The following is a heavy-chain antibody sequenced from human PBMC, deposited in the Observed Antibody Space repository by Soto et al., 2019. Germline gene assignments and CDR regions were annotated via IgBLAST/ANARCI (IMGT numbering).Heavy chain of an antibody. V-gene: IGHV4-4*02. CDR3: ARMSNYDSSGYPN. CDR2: IYHSGST. D-gene: IGHD3-22*01. CDR1: GGSISSSNW. J-gene: IGHJ4*02. Sequence: SETLSLTCAVSGGSISSSNWWSWVRQPPGKGLEWIGEIYHSGSTNYNPSLKSRVTISVDKSKNQFSLKLSSVTAADTAVYYCARMSNYDSSGYPNWGQGTLVTVYS.